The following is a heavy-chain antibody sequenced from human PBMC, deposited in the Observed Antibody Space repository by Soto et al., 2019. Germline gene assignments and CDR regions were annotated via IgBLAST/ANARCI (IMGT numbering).Heavy chain of an antibody. J-gene: IGHJ4*02. CDR2: IYWNDDK. V-gene: IGHV2-5*01. CDR3: AHTTYDY. CDR1: VCSLRLLCVG. Sequence: GTTLVNPPQTLTLPCTFGVCSLRLLCVGVGWIRQPPGKALEWLALIYWNDDKRYSPSLKSRLTITKDTSKNQVVLTMTNMDPVDTATYYCAHTTYDYWGQGTLVT.